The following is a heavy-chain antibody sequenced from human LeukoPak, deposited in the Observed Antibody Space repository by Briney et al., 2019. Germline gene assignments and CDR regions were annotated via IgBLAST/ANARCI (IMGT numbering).Heavy chain of an antibody. CDR3: ARGRRDGYNLGDAFDI. V-gene: IGHV4-61*08. CDR1: GGSISSGGYY. CDR2: INHSGST. Sequence: QPSETLSLTCAVSGGSISSGGYYWSWIRQPPGKGLEWIGEINHSGSTNYNPSLKSRVTISVDTSKNQFSLKLSSVTAADTAVYYCARGRRDGYNLGDAFDIWGQGTMVTVSS. J-gene: IGHJ3*02. D-gene: IGHD5-24*01.